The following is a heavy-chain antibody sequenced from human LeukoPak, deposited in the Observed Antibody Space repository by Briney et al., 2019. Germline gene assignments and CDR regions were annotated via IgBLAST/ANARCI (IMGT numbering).Heavy chain of an antibody. CDR3: ARGARAVARHYYYYMDV. V-gene: IGHV1-2*02. CDR1: GYTFTGYY. CDR2: INPNSGGT. Sequence: SVKVSCKASGYTFTGYYMHWVRQAPGQGLEWMGWINPNSGGTNYAQKFQGRVTMTRDTSISTAYMELSRLRSDDTAVYYCARGARAVARHYYYYMDVWGKGTTVTVSS. J-gene: IGHJ6*03. D-gene: IGHD4-23*01.